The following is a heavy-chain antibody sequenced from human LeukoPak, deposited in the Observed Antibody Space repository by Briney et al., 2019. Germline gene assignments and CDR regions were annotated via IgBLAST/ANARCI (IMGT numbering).Heavy chain of an antibody. V-gene: IGHV1-69*04. CDR1: GGTFSSYA. CDR3: ARDVYYDSSGYYHGN. CDR2: IIPILGIA. D-gene: IGHD3-22*01. J-gene: IGHJ4*02. Sequence: ASVKVSCKASGGTFSSYAISWVRQAPGQGLEWMGRIIPILGIANYAQKFQGRVTITADKSTSTAYMELSSLRSEDTAVYYCARDVYYDSSGYYHGNWGQGTLVTVSS.